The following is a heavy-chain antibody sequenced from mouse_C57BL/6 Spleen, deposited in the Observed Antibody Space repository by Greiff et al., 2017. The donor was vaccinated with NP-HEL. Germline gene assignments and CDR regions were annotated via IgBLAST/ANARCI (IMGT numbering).Heavy chain of an antibody. CDR1: GFTFSSYA. Sequence: EVQGVESGGGLVKPGGSLKLSCAASGFTFSSYAMSWVRQTPEKRLEWVATISDGGSYTYYPDNVKGRFTISRDNAKNNLYLQMSHLKSEDTAMYYCARDTGGLRGYFDYWGQGTTLTVSS. CDR2: ISDGGSYT. J-gene: IGHJ2*01. V-gene: IGHV5-4*01. D-gene: IGHD2-4*01. CDR3: ARDTGGLRGYFDY.